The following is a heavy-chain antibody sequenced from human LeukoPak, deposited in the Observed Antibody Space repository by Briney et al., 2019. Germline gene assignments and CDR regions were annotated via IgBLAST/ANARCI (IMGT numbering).Heavy chain of an antibody. Sequence: GGSLRLSCAASGFTFSSYWMHWVRQAPGKGLVWVSRINTDGSSTSYADSVKGRFTISRDNSKNTLYLQMNSLRAEDTALYYCAKEIVVVPAGGDYFDYWGQGTLVTVSS. D-gene: IGHD2-2*01. CDR1: GFTFSSYW. CDR2: INTDGSST. J-gene: IGHJ4*02. V-gene: IGHV3-74*01. CDR3: AKEIVVVPAGGDYFDY.